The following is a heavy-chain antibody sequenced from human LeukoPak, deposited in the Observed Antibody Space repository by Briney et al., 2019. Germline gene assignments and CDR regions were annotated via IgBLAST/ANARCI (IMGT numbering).Heavy chain of an antibody. D-gene: IGHD1-26*01. CDR2: IYYSGST. CDR3: ARLEEGATGNYFDY. CDR1: GGSISSSSYY. V-gene: IGHV4-39*07. Sequence: SETLSLTCTVSGGSISSSSYYWGWIRQPPGKGLEWIGSIYYSGSTYYNPSLKSRVTISVDTSKNQFSLKQTSVTAADTAVYYCARLEEGATGNYFDYWGQGTLVTVSS. J-gene: IGHJ4*02.